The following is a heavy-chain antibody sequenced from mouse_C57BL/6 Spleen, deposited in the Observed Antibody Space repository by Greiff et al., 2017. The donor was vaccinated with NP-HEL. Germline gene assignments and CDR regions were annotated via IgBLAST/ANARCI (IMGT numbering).Heavy chain of an antibody. J-gene: IGHJ3*01. V-gene: IGHV1-81*01. CDR3: ASNWDRGAWFAY. Sequence: VQLQQSGAELARPGASVKLSCKASGYTFTSYGISWVKQRTGQGLEWIGEIYPRSGNTYYNEKFKGKATLTVDKSSSTAYMELRSLTSEDSAVYFCASNWDRGAWFAYWGQGTLVTVSA. CDR1: GYTFTSYG. D-gene: IGHD4-1*01. CDR2: IYPRSGNT.